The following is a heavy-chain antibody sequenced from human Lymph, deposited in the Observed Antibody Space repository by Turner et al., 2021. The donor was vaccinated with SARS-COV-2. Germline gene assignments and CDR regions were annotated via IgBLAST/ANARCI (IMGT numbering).Heavy chain of an antibody. J-gene: IGHJ3*02. D-gene: IGHD1-26*01. V-gene: IGHV3-30*04. CDR3: ARGSGSYLSAFDI. Sequence: QVQLLESGGGVVQPGRSLSLSCAASGFTFSTYAIHWVRQAPGKVLEWVAVISYDGFNKYYSDSVKGQFTISRDNSKNTLYLQMSSLRAEDTAVYYCARGSGSYLSAFDIWGQGTMVTVSS. CDR2: ISYDGFNK. CDR1: GFTFSTYA.